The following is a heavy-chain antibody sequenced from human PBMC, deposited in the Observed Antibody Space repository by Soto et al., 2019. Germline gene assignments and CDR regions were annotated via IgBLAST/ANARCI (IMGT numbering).Heavy chain of an antibody. CDR2: INPNTGGT. J-gene: IGHJ3*02. CDR1: GYTFIGYY. CDR3: ARDSYYDILTGYSRNAFDI. Sequence: GASVKVSCKASGYTFIGYYMHWVRQAPGQGLEWMGWINPNTGGTNYAQNFQGRVTMTRDTSSSTAYMELSRLRSDDTAVYFCARDSYYDILTGYSRNAFDIWGRGTTVTVS. V-gene: IGHV1-2*02. D-gene: IGHD3-9*01.